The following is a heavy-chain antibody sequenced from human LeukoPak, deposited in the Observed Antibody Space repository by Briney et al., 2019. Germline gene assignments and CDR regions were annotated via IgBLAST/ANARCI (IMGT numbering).Heavy chain of an antibody. J-gene: IGHJ4*02. CDR1: GGSISIFY. D-gene: IGHD1-26*01. CDR3: TRDRELGF. Sequence: KPSETLSLTCTVSGGSISIFYWNWIRQPPGKGLEWIGSIYNSGSTTYNPSLKSRVTISGDTSKNQFSLKLTSMTAADTAVYYCTRDRELGFWGQGTLVTVSS. CDR2: IYNSGST. V-gene: IGHV4-59*01.